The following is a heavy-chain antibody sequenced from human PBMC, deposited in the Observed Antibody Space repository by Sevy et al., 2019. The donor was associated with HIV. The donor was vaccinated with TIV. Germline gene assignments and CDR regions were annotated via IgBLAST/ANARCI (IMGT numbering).Heavy chain of an antibody. Sequence: SETLSVTCGVSGYSISSGYYWGWVRQPPGKGLEWIGCISHTENTDYNPSLKSRVTISIDTSKNQFSLRLSSVTAADTAVYYCVREKLRYFNWLPHHPPSDYWGQGTLVTVSS. CDR3: VREKLRYFNWLPHHPPSDY. CDR1: GYSISSGYY. D-gene: IGHD3-9*01. J-gene: IGHJ4*02. CDR2: ISHTENT. V-gene: IGHV4-38-2*02.